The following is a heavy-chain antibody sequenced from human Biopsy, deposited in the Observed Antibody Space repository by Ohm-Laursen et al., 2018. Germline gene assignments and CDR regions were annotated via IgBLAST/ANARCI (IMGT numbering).Heavy chain of an antibody. J-gene: IGHJ4*02. CDR1: FSSFS. CDR3: ARGRLRAVARFDY. D-gene: IGHD6-19*01. Sequence: FSSFSMNWVRQAPGKGLEWIGEINHSGSTNYNPPLKSRVTISVDTSKNQFSLKLSSVTAADTAVYYCARGRLRAVARFDYWGQGTLVTVSS. V-gene: IGHV4-34*01. CDR2: INHSGST.